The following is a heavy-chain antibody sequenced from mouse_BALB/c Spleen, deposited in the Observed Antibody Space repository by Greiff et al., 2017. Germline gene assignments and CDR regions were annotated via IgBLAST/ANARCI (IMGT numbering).Heavy chain of an antibody. Sequence: EVKLMESGPGLVKPSQSLSLTCTVTGYSITSDYAWNWIRQFPGNKLEWMGYISYSGSTSYNPSLKSRISITRDTSKNQFFLQLNSVTTEDTATYYCARDDGSAWFAYWGQGTLVTVSA. J-gene: IGHJ3*01. CDR2: ISYSGST. D-gene: IGHD2-3*01. CDR3: ARDDGSAWFAY. V-gene: IGHV3-2*02. CDR1: GYSITSDYA.